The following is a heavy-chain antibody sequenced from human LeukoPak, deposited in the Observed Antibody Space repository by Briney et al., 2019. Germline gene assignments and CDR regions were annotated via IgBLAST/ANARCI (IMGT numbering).Heavy chain of an antibody. CDR1: GFTFSSYG. CDR3: ARDEYSFRAIGGANAFDI. Sequence: GGSLRLSCAASGFTFSSYGMHWVRQAPGKGLEWVAVIWYDGSNKYYADSVKGRFTISRDNSKDTLYLQINSLRAEDTAVYYCARDEYSFRAIGGANAFDIWGQGTMVTVSS. V-gene: IGHV3-33*01. CDR2: IWYDGSNK. J-gene: IGHJ3*02. D-gene: IGHD5-18*01.